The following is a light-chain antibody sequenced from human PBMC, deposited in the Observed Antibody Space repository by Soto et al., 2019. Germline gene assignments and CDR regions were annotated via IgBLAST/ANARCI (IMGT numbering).Light chain of an antibody. CDR2: GAS. CDR3: QQYGTSPPWT. V-gene: IGKV3-20*01. CDR1: QSVSGSY. J-gene: IGKJ1*01. Sequence: EIVLTQSPGTLSLSPGERATLSCRASQSVSGSYLAWYQQKLGQAPTLLIYGASSRATGIPDRFSDSGSGTDFTLTINRLEPEDFAVYYCQQYGTSPPWTFGQGTKVEIK.